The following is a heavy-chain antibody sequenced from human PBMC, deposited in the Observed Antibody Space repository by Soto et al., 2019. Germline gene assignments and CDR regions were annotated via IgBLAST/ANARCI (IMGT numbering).Heavy chain of an antibody. J-gene: IGHJ4*02. CDR1: GGSISSSSYY. D-gene: IGHD5-18*01. CDR3: ARRKDTQGYSYGFGFEKEFDY. CDR2: IYYSGST. Sequence: QLQLQESGPGLVKPSETLSLTCTVSGGSISSSSYYWGWIRQPPGKGLEWIGSIYYSGSTYYNPSLKSRVTISVDTSKNQFSLKLSSVTAADTAVYYCARRKDTQGYSYGFGFEKEFDYWGQGTLVTVSS. V-gene: IGHV4-39*01.